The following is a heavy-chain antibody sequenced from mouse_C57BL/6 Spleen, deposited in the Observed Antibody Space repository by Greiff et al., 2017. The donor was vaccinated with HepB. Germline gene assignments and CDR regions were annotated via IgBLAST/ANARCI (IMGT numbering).Heavy chain of an antibody. CDR2: IRSKSSNYAT. Sequence: EVQRVESGGGLVQPKGSLKLSCAASGFTFNTYAMHWVRQAPGKGLEWVARIRSKSSNYATYYADSVKDRFTISRDDSQSMLYLQMNNLKTEDTAMYYCVRDQPYDGYPPDAMDYWGQGTSVTVSS. CDR1: GFTFNTYA. CDR3: VRDQPYDGYPPDAMDY. V-gene: IGHV10-3*01. D-gene: IGHD2-3*01. J-gene: IGHJ4*01.